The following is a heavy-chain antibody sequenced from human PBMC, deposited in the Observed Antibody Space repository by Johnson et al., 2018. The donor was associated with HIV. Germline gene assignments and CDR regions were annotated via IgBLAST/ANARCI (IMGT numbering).Heavy chain of an antibody. CDR2: IYGSNST. D-gene: IGHD1-26*01. Sequence: VQLVESGGGLVQPGGSLRLSCAASGFIATSNYMTWVRKAPGKGLEWVSVIYGSNSTYYADSVKGRFTISRDKSKNTLSLQMNSLRAEDTAVYYCAREGVVGVKDGLIWGQGTMVTVSS. CDR1: GFIATSNY. V-gene: IGHV3-66*01. CDR3: AREGVVGVKDGLI. J-gene: IGHJ3*02.